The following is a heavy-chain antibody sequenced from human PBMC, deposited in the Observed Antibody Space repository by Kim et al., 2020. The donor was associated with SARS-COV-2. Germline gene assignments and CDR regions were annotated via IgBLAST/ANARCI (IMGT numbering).Heavy chain of an antibody. V-gene: IGHV3-7*05. Sequence: GGSLRLSCRADGPYLADVWMGWVRQVPGKRLEWVANIRQDGGQENYAGAVKGRFTVSRDNDKASLFLQMSGLRVEDTAIYYCVRQGSCPTCRQTWFDLWGRGTPVTV. CDR3: VRQGSCPTCRQTWFDL. J-gene: IGHJ5*02. CDR1: GPYLADVW. CDR2: IRQDGGQE.